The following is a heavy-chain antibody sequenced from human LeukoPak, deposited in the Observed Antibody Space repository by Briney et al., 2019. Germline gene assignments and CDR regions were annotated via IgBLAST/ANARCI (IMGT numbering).Heavy chain of an antibody. J-gene: IGHJ5*02. D-gene: IGHD1-1*01. V-gene: IGHV4-59*11. CDR3: ARAPTTGTTRWFDP. CDR1: GGSISSHY. Sequence: SETLSLTCTVSGGSISSHYWSWIRQPPGKGLEWIGYIYYSGSTNYNPSLKSRVTISVDTSKKQFSLKLSSVTAADTAVYYCARAPTTGTTRWFDPWGQGTLVTVSS. CDR2: IYYSGST.